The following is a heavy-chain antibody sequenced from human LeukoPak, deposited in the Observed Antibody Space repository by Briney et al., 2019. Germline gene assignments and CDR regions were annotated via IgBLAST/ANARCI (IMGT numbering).Heavy chain of an antibody. CDR3: SRDGPRDYDILTALDY. J-gene: IGHJ4*02. V-gene: IGHV3-30*04. Sequence: PGGSLRLSCAASEFNFQTYAMHWVRQAPGKGLEWVAIISYGGDNKYYADSVKGRFTISRDNSKSMLYLQMNGLRPEDTAVYYCSRDGPRDYDILTALDYWGQGTVVSVSP. D-gene: IGHD3-9*01. CDR2: ISYGGDNK. CDR1: EFNFQTYA.